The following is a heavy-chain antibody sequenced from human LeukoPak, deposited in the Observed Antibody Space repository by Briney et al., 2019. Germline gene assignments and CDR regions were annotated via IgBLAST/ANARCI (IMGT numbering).Heavy chain of an antibody. Sequence: PGGSLRLSWAASGFTFSSYAMSWVRQAPGKGLEWVSAISGSGGSTYYADSVKGRFTISRDNAKNAVYLQMNSLRGEDTAVYYCARDLGLRGSTWGQGTLVTVSS. J-gene: IGHJ5*02. V-gene: IGHV3-23*01. CDR3: ARDLGLRGST. CDR1: GFTFSSYA. CDR2: ISGSGGST. D-gene: IGHD5-12*01.